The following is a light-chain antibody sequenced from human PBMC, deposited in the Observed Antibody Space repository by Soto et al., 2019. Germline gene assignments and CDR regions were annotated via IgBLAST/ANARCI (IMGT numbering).Light chain of an antibody. V-gene: IGKV3-20*01. Sequence: DIVLTQSPGTLSLSPGERAPLSCRATQSVSSNYLAWYQQKPGRASRLLIYGTSSRATGIPDRFSGSGSGTDFTLTISRLEPEDFAVYYCQQFGSAWTFGQGTKVDIK. J-gene: IGKJ1*01. CDR3: QQFGSAWT. CDR1: QSVSSNY. CDR2: GTS.